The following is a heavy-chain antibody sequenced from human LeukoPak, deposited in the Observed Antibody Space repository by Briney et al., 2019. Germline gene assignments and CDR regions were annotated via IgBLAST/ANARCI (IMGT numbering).Heavy chain of an antibody. CDR1: GYTFTSYD. CDR3: ARGHSGYYDFWSGYSHRYYFDY. Sequence: ASVKVSCKASGYTFTSYDINWVRQATGQGLEWMGWMNPNSGNTGYAQKFQGRVTITRNTSISTAYMELSSLRSEDTAVYYCARGHSGYYDFWSGYSHRYYFDYWGQGTLVTVSS. CDR2: MNPNSGNT. D-gene: IGHD3-3*01. V-gene: IGHV1-8*03. J-gene: IGHJ4*02.